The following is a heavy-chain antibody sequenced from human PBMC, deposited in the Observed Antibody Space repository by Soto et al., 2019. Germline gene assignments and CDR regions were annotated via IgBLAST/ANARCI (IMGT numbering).Heavy chain of an antibody. CDR1: GYSFTRNW. Sequence: GESLKISCQGSGYSFTRNWIAWVRQTPGKGLEWMGIIYPGDSDTKYNPSFQGHVTILVDKSRDTAYLQWSSLKASDTAIYYCARPIGALSTTDFTYWGQGTLVTVSS. D-gene: IGHD3-22*01. CDR3: ARPIGALSTTDFTY. J-gene: IGHJ4*02. V-gene: IGHV5-51*01. CDR2: IYPGDSDT.